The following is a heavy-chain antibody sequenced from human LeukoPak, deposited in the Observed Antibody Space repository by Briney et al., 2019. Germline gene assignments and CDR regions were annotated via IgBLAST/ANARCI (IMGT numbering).Heavy chain of an antibody. Sequence: PGGSLRLSCAASGFTFSSYAMSWVRQAPGKGLEWVSAISGSGGSTYYADSVKGRFTISRDNSKNTLYLQMNSLRAEDTAVYYCAKGSPIVVVPAAISGCFDYWGQGTLVTVSS. CDR2: ISGSGGST. CDR1: GFTFSSYA. V-gene: IGHV3-23*01. J-gene: IGHJ4*02. CDR3: AKGSPIVVVPAAISGCFDY. D-gene: IGHD2-2*02.